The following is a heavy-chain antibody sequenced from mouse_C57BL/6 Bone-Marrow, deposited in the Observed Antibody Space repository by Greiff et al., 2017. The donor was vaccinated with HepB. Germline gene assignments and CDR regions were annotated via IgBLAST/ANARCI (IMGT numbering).Heavy chain of an antibody. Sequence: EVMLVESGGGLVKPGGSLKLSCAASGFTFSDYGMHWVRQAPEKGLEWVAYISSGSSTIYYADTVKGRFTISRDNAKNTLFLQMTSLRSEDTAMYYCARYDYDGLGYWGQGTTLTVSS. D-gene: IGHD2-4*01. CDR1: GFTFSDYG. V-gene: IGHV5-17*01. CDR2: ISSGSSTI. J-gene: IGHJ2*01. CDR3: ARYDYDGLGY.